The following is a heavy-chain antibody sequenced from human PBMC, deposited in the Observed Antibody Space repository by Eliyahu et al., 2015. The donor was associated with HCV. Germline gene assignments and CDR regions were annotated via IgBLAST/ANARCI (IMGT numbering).Heavy chain of an antibody. V-gene: IGHV3-33*01. J-gene: IGHJ4*02. D-gene: IGHD3/OR15-3a*01. CDR3: ARDLDRHLDY. CDR2: IWYDGSNE. Sequence: QVQLVESGGGVVQPGRSLRLSCAASGFNFSXXXXHGVRQAPGKGXEWVAIIWYDGSNEYHADSVKGRFNISRDNSKNTLYLQMNSLRDEDTAVYYCARDLDRHLDYWGQGTLVTVSS. CDR1: GFNFSXXX.